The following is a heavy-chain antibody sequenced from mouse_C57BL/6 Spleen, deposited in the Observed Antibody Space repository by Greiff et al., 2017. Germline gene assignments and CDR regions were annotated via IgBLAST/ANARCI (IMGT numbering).Heavy chain of an antibody. CDR2: INPNNGGT. Sequence: EVQLQQSGPELVKPGASVKIPCKASGYTFTDYNMDWVKQSHGKSLEWIGDINPNNGGTIYNQKFKGKATLTVDKSSSTAYMELRSLKSEDTAVYYCARRGFYYYGSSPYYFDYWGQGTTLTVSS. CDR1: GYTFTDYN. D-gene: IGHD1-1*01. J-gene: IGHJ2*01. V-gene: IGHV1-18*01. CDR3: ARRGFYYYGSSPYYFDY.